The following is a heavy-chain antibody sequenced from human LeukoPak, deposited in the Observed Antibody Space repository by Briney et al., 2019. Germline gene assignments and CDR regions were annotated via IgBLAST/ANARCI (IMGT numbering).Heavy chain of an antibody. CDR2: INSDGSST. Sequence: PGGSLRLSCAASGFTFSSYWMHWVRQAPGKGLVWVSRINSDGSSTTYADSVKGRFTISRDNAKNTLYLQMNSLKVEDTAVYYCTRVFVGDEYSSSGYWGQGTLVTVSS. J-gene: IGHJ4*02. CDR1: GFTFSSYW. V-gene: IGHV3-74*01. CDR3: TRVFVGDEYSSSGY. D-gene: IGHD6-13*01.